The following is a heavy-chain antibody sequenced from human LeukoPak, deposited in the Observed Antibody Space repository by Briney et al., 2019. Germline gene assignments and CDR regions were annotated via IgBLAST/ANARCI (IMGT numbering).Heavy chain of an antibody. V-gene: IGHV5-51*01. Sequence: GESLKISCKGSGDSFTSYWIGWVRQMPGKGREWMEIIYPGDSDTRYSPSFQGQVTISADKSISTAYLQWSSLKASDTAMYYCARNIFTGYGNAEYFQHWGQGTLVTVSS. CDR2: IYPGDSDT. D-gene: IGHD3-9*01. J-gene: IGHJ1*01. CDR3: ARNIFTGYGNAEYFQH. CDR1: GDSFTSYW.